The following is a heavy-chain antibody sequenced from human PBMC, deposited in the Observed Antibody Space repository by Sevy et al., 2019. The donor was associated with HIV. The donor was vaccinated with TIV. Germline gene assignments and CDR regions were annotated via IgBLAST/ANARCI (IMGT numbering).Heavy chain of an antibody. D-gene: IGHD2-21*02. CDR1: GFIFSNYN. Sequence: GGSLRLSCAASGFIFSNYNMHRVRQAPGKGLEWVSFISSSSNDIYYADSVKGRFTISRDNAKNSLYLQMNSLRAEDTAVYYCARKMELLVPDYWGQGTLVTVSS. CDR3: ARKMELLVPDY. V-gene: IGHV3-21*01. J-gene: IGHJ4*02. CDR2: ISSSSNDI.